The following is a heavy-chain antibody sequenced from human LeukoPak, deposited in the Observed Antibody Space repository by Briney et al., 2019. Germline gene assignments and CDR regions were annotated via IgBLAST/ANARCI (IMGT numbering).Heavy chain of an antibody. J-gene: IGHJ4*02. CDR3: ARDRGWLQYIDY. CDR2: INWNGGNT. Sequence: GGSLRLSCAASGFPFGDYGMRWVRQAPGKGLEWVSSINWNGGNTAYADSVKGRFTISRDTAKDSLYLQLNSLRAEDTALYYCARDRGWLQYIDYWGQGTLVTVSS. D-gene: IGHD5-24*01. CDR1: GFPFGDYG. V-gene: IGHV3-20*04.